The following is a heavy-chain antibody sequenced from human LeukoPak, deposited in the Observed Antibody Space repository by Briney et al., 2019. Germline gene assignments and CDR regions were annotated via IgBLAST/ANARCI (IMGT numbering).Heavy chain of an antibody. D-gene: IGHD3-10*01. Sequence: GASVKVSCKASGYTFTSYGISWVRQAPGQGLEWMGWISAYNGNTNYAQKLQGRVTMTTDTSTSTAYMELRSLRSDDTAVYYCVRDGFTITMVRGVIINWFDPWGQGTLVTVSS. CDR1: GYTFTSYG. CDR2: ISAYNGNT. V-gene: IGHV1-18*04. J-gene: IGHJ5*02. CDR3: VRDGFTITMVRGVIINWFDP.